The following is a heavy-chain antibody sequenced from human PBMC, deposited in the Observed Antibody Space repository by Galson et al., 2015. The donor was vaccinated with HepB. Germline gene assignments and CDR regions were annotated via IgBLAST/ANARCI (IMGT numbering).Heavy chain of an antibody. D-gene: IGHD3-22*01. J-gene: IGHJ4*02. CDR3: AREWTNYYGSSTYYFFDY. Sequence: SLRLSCAASGFTFSDYWMSWVRQAPGKGLEWVANIKLDGSEKYFVDSVRGRFTISRDNARNSLFLQMNNLRAEDTAVYYCAREWTNYYGSSTYYFFDYWGQGTLVTVSS. CDR1: GFTFSDYW. V-gene: IGHV3-7*03. CDR2: IKLDGSEK.